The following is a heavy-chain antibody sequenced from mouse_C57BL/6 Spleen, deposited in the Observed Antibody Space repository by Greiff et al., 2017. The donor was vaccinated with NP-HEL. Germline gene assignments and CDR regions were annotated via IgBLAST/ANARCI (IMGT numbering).Heavy chain of an antibody. CDR1: GYAFSSYW. D-gene: IGHD3-2*02. CDR2: IYPGDGDT. V-gene: IGHV1-80*01. J-gene: IGHJ2*01. CDR3: AREDSSGYDY. Sequence: VMLVESGAELVKPGASVKISCKASGYAFSSYWMNWVKQRPGKGLEWIGQIYPGDGDTNYNGKFKGKATLTADKSSSTAYMQLSSLTSEDSEVYFWAREDSSGYDYWGQGTTLTVSS.